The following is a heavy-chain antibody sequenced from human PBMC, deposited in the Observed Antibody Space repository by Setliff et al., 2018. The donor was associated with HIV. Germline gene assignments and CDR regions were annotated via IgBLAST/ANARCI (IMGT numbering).Heavy chain of an antibody. CDR2: INAGNGDT. V-gene: IGHV1-3*01. J-gene: IGHJ4*02. Sequence: ASVKVSCKPSGFIFTNYAVHWVRQTPGQGLEWMGWINAGNGDTRYSQKFQGSVTFTRDTSASTAYMEVTGLRSEDTAVYYCARFGPLRYFDHWGQGTLVTVSS. CDR1: GFIFTNYA. CDR3: ARFGPLRYFDH. D-gene: IGHD4-17*01.